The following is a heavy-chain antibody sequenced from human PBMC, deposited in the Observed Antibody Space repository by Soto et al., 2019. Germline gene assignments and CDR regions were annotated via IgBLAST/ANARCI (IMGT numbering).Heavy chain of an antibody. V-gene: IGHV1-46*03. CDR2: INPSGGST. J-gene: IGHJ1*01. CDR3: ARTLTPNPAEYFQH. Sequence: ASVKGSCKASGYTFTRYYMHWVRQAPGQGLEWMGIINPSGGSTTYAQKVQGRVTMTRDTSTSTVYMELSSLRSEDTPVYSCARTLTPNPAEYFQHWGQGTLVTVSS. D-gene: IGHD3-16*01. CDR1: GYTFTRYY.